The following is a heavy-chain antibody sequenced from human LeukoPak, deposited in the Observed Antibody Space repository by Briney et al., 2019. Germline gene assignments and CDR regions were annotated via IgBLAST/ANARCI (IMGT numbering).Heavy chain of an antibody. Sequence: PSQTLSLTCAVSGGSISSGGYSWSWIRQPPGKGLEWIGYIYHSGSTYYNPSLKSRVTISVDTSKNQFSLKLSSVTAADTAVYYCARGPYYYDSSGYSYYFDYWGQGTLVTVSS. D-gene: IGHD3-22*01. J-gene: IGHJ4*02. V-gene: IGHV4-30-2*01. CDR3: ARGPYYYDSSGYSYYFDY. CDR1: GGSISSGGYS. CDR2: IYHSGST.